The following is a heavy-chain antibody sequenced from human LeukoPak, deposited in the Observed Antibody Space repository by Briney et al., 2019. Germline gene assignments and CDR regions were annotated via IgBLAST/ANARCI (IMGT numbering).Heavy chain of an antibody. CDR1: GFSFSRYS. CDR2: ISSSSRTI. Sequence: GGSLRLSCAASGFSFSRYSMSWVHQAPGKGLEWISYISSSSRTIVYADSVKGRFTISRDNAKNSLFLQMNSLRGEDTALYYCARETHFEYWGQGTLVTVSS. J-gene: IGHJ4*02. CDR3: ARETHFEY. V-gene: IGHV3-48*01.